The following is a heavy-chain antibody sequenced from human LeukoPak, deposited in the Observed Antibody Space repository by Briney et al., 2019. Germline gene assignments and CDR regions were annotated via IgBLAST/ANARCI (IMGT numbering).Heavy chain of an antibody. CDR2: ISSSSSYI. D-gene: IGHD3-10*01. CDR3: VRDMGRESIFDY. J-gene: IGHJ4*02. V-gene: IGHV3-21*01. Sequence: GGSLRLSCAASGFTFSNAWMSWVRQAPGKGLEWVSSISSSSSYIYYADSVKGRFTISRDNAKNSLFLEMNSLRVEDTAVYYCVRDMGRESIFDYWGQGTLVTVSS. CDR1: GFTFSNAW.